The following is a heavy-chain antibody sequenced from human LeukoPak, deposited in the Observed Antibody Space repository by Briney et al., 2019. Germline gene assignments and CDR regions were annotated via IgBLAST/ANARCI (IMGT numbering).Heavy chain of an antibody. Sequence: SETLSLTCTVSGGSISSGGYYWSWIRQHPGKGLEWIGYIYYSGSTYYNPSLKSRVTISVDTSKNQFSLKLSSVTAADTAVYYCARDSLRFYYFDYWGQGTLVTVSS. V-gene: IGHV4-31*03. J-gene: IGHJ4*02. CDR1: GGSISSGGYY. CDR3: ARDSLRFYYFDY. CDR2: IYYSGST. D-gene: IGHD3-3*01.